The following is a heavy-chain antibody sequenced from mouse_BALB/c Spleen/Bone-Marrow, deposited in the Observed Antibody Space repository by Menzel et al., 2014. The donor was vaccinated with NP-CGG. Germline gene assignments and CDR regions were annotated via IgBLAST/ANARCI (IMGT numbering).Heavy chain of an antibody. CDR2: IDPANGNT. V-gene: IGHV14-3*02. CDR1: GFNIKDTY. D-gene: IGHD1-1*01. CDR3: AFYYYGSSLFAY. Sequence: EVQLQQSGAELVKPGASVKLSCTASGFNIKDTYMRWVKQRPEQGLEWIGRIDPANGNTKYDPKFQGKATITADTSSNTAYLQLSSLTSEDTAVYYCAFYYYGSSLFAYWGQGTLVPVSA. J-gene: IGHJ3*01.